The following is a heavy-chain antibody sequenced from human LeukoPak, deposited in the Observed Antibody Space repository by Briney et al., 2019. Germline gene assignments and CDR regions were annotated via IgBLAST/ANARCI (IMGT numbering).Heavy chain of an antibody. CDR3: AIENWYDSSGFSKAFDY. D-gene: IGHD3-22*01. Sequence: ASVKVSCKASGYTFTVKFLHWLRQAPGQGLEWMGGIEPKSGDAVYGQKFRGRVTVTRDTSVSTAYMEVSSPRSDDTAVYYCAIENWYDSSGFSKAFDYWGQGTLVTVSS. CDR1: GYTFTVKF. CDR2: IEPKSGDA. V-gene: IGHV1-2*02. J-gene: IGHJ4*02.